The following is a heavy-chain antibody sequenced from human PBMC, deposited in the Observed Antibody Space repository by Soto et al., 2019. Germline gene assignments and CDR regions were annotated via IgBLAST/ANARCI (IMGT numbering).Heavy chain of an antibody. J-gene: IGHJ5*02. Sequence: SETLSLTCAVYGGSFSGYYWSWIRQPPGKGLEWIGEINHSGSTNYNPSLKSRVTISVDTSKNQFSLKLSSVTAADTAVYYCARPGSYSHWFDPWGQGTLVTVS. CDR2: INHSGST. CDR3: ARPGSYSHWFDP. D-gene: IGHD1-26*01. CDR1: GGSFSGYY. V-gene: IGHV4-34*01.